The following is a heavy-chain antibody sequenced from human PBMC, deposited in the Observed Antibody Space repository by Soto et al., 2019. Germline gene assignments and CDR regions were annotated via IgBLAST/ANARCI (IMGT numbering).Heavy chain of an antibody. V-gene: IGHV4-59*01. CDR2: IYYSGST. CDR3: ARTLYSYGPRFDY. D-gene: IGHD5-18*01. CDR1: GGSISRYY. Sequence: SETLSVTCTVSGGSISRYYCSWSRQPPGKGLEWIGYIYYSGSTNYNPSLKSRVTISVDTSKNQFSLKLSSVTAADTSVYYCARTLYSYGPRFDYWGQGTLVTIS. J-gene: IGHJ4*02.